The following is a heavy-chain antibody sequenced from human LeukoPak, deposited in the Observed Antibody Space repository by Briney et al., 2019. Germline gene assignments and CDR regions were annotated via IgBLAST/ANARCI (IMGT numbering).Heavy chain of an antibody. CDR1: GFTVSSNY. CDR2: IYSGGST. J-gene: IGHJ3*02. V-gene: IGHV3-66*01. Sequence: GGSLRLSCAASGFTVSSNYMSWVRQAPGKGLEWVSIIYSGGSTYYADSVKGRLTISRDNSKNTLYLQMNSLRAEDTAVYYCARDISSGYYDAFDIWGQGTMVTVSS. D-gene: IGHD3-22*01. CDR3: ARDISSGYYDAFDI.